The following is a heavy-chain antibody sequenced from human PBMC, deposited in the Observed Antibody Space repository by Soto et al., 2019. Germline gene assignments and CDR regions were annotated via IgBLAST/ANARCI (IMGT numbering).Heavy chain of an antibody. CDR1: GYSISSGNY. Sequence: PSETLSLTCAVSGYSISSGNYWAWIRQPPGRGLEWIGSLYHIGSTHYNASLKSRVTISVDTSKNHFSLELSSVTAADTAIYYCRSSTSCYDESCVDVWGQGTMVTVSS. CDR2: LYHIGST. CDR3: RSSTSCYDESCVDV. V-gene: IGHV4-38-2*01. J-gene: IGHJ6*02. D-gene: IGHD2-2*01.